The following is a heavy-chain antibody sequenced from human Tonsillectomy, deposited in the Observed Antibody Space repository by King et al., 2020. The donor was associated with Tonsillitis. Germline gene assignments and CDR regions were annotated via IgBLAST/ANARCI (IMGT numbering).Heavy chain of an antibody. CDR3: ATGRFSGYANFFDY. Sequence: DVQLVESGGGLVKPGGSLRLSCAASGFTFSNAWMSWVRQAPGKGLEWVGRIKSETDGGTSDYATPVKGRFTISRDDSKNTLYLQMNSLKTEDTAVYYCATGRFSGYANFFDYWGQGTLVTVSS. CDR2: IKSETDGGTS. D-gene: IGHD5-12*01. CDR1: GFTFSNAW. V-gene: IGHV3-15*01. J-gene: IGHJ4*02.